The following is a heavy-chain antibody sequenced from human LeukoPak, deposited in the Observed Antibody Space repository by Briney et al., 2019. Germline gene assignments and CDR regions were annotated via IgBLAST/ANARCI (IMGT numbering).Heavy chain of an antibody. V-gene: IGHV3-21*01. CDR2: ISSSSSYI. CDR3: AKGANIVVVPAAISFDY. D-gene: IGHD2-2*01. J-gene: IGHJ4*02. Sequence: GGSLRLSCAASGFTFSSYSMNWVRQAPGKGLEWVSSISSSSSYIYYADSVKGRFTISRDNAKNSLYLQMNSLRAEDTAVYYCAKGANIVVVPAAISFDYWGQGTLVTVSS. CDR1: GFTFSSYS.